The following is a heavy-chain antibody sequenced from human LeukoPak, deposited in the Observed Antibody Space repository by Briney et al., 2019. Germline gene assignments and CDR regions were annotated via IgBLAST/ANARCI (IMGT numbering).Heavy chain of an antibody. Sequence: PSETLSLTCTVSGGSISSSSYYWGWIRQPPGKGLEWIGSIYYSGSTYYNPSLKSRVTISVDTSKNQFSLKLSSVTAADTAVYYCARARGTTLPSYYYYMDVWGKGTTVTVSS. CDR1: GGSISSSSYY. D-gene: IGHD1-1*01. CDR2: IYYSGST. CDR3: ARARGTTLPSYYYYMDV. J-gene: IGHJ6*03. V-gene: IGHV4-39*07.